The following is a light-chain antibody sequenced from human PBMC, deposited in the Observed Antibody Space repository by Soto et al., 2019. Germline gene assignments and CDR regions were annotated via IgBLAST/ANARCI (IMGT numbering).Light chain of an antibody. CDR3: CSYGGSYTYV. Sequence: QSVLTQPRSVSGSPGQSVTISCTGTSSDVGGYNYVSWYQQHPGKAPKLMIYDVSKRPSGVPDRFSGSKSGNTASLTISGLQAGDEADYFCCSYGGSYTYVFGTGTQLTVL. V-gene: IGLV2-11*01. CDR1: SSDVGGYNY. J-gene: IGLJ1*01. CDR2: DVS.